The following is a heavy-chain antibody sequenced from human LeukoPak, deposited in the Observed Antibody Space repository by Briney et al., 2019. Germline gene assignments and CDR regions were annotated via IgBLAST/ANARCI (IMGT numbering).Heavy chain of an antibody. CDR3: ARDYDFWSGSNTPDAFDI. V-gene: IGHV3-7*01. Sequence: GGSLRLPCAASGFTFSSYWMTWVRQAPGKGLEWVANINQDGSEIYYMDSVKGRFTISRNNAKNSLYLQINNLRAEDTAVYYCARDYDFWSGSNTPDAFDIWGQGTMVTVSS. CDR2: INQDGSEI. J-gene: IGHJ3*02. CDR1: GFTFSSYW. D-gene: IGHD3-3*01.